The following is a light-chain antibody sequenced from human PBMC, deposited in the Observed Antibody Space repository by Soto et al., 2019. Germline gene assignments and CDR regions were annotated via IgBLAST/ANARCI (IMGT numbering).Light chain of an antibody. V-gene: IGKV1-5*03. Sequence: DIQMTQSPSTLSASVGDRVTITCRASQSISSWLAWYQQKPGKAPKLLIYMASSLEGGVPSRISGSGSGTEFPLTISSLQPDDFATYYCQQYNSYSWTFGQGTKVEIK. J-gene: IGKJ1*01. CDR3: QQYNSYSWT. CDR2: MAS. CDR1: QSISSW.